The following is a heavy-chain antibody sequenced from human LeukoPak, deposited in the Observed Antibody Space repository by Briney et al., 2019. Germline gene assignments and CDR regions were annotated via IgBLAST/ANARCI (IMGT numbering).Heavy chain of an antibody. Sequence: PSETLSLTCTVSGYSISSGYYWGWIRPPPGKGLEWIGSIYHSGSTYYNPSLKSRVTISVDTSKNQFSLKLSSVTAADTAVYYCARDRTRFLEWLPDDWFDPWGQGTLVTVSS. CDR1: GYSISSGYY. V-gene: IGHV4-38-2*02. CDR3: ARDRTRFLEWLPDDWFDP. J-gene: IGHJ5*02. CDR2: IYHSGST. D-gene: IGHD3-3*01.